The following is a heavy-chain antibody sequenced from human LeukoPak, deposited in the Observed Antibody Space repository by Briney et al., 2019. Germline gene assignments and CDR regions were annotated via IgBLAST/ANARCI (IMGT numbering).Heavy chain of an antibody. CDR1: GFTFNNHA. Sequence: GGSLRLSCAASGFTFNNHAMSWVRQAPGTGLEWVSGISGSGSLTHYADSVKGRFTISRDNSKNTLYLEMNSLRVEDTALYYCAKQYYGDNNFDYWGQGALVTVSS. V-gene: IGHV3-23*01. CDR3: AKQYYGDNNFDY. D-gene: IGHD4-17*01. CDR2: ISGSGSLT. J-gene: IGHJ4*02.